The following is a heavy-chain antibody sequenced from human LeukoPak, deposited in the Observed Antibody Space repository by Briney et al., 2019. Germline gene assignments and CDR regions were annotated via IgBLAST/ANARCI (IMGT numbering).Heavy chain of an antibody. CDR3: AKHRMVRGVITDYYFDY. CDR1: GFTFSSYA. CDR2: ISGSGGST. Sequence: GGSLRLSCAAPGFTFSSYAMSWVRQAPGKGLEWVSVISGSGGSTYYADSVKGRFTISRDNSKNTLYLQMNSLRAEDTVVYYCAKHRMVRGVITDYYFDYWGQGTLVTVSS. J-gene: IGHJ4*02. D-gene: IGHD3-10*01. V-gene: IGHV3-23*01.